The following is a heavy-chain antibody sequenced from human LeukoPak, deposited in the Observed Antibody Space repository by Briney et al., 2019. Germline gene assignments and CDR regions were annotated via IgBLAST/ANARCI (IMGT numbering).Heavy chain of an antibody. V-gene: IGHV3-30*03. CDR1: GFSFSDYN. Sequence: GGSLRLSCAASGFSFSDYNMHWVRQAPGKGLEWMAVISYHGINEYYADSVKGRFTISRDNSKSTLHLQMNSLRAEDTAVYYCAREKEGYCSRTSCYLDYYYYYMDVWGKGTTVTISS. CDR2: ISYHGINE. J-gene: IGHJ6*03. CDR3: AREKEGYCSRTSCYLDYYYYYMDV. D-gene: IGHD2-2*01.